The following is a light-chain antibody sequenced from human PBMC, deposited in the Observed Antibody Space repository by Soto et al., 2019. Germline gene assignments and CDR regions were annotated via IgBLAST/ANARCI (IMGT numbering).Light chain of an antibody. J-gene: IGKJ4*01. Sequence: DIQLTQSPSFLYASVGDRVTITCRASQGISSYLARYQQKPGKAPKLLIYDASTLQSGVPSRFSGSRSGTEFTLTINSLQPEDFATYYCQQLNGYLALTFGGGTKVEIK. CDR3: QQLNGYLALT. CDR1: QGISSY. V-gene: IGKV1-9*01. CDR2: DAS.